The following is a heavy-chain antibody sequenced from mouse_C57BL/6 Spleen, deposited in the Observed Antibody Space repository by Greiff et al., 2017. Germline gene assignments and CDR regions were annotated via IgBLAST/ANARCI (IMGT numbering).Heavy chain of an antibody. CDR1: GYTFTEYT. Sequence: QVQLKQSGAELVKPGASVKLSCKASGYTFTEYTIHWVKQRSGQGLEWIGWFYPGSGSIKYNEKFKDKATLTADKSSSTVYMELSRLTSEDSAVYFCARHGRKSRLYYGSSYDWYFDVWGTGTTVTVSS. D-gene: IGHD1-1*01. CDR3: ARHGRKSRLYYGSSYDWYFDV. CDR2: FYPGSGSI. J-gene: IGHJ1*03. V-gene: IGHV1-62-2*01.